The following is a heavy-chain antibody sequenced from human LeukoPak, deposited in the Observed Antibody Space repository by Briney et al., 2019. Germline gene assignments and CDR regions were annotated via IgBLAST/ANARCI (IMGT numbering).Heavy chain of an antibody. J-gene: IGHJ4*02. V-gene: IGHV1-46*01. CDR2: INPTGGVT. CDR1: GYSFTTYY. D-gene: IGHD3-3*01. Sequence: ASVKASCKASGYSFTTYYMHWVRQAPGQGLEWMGIINPTGGVTAYAQKFQGRVTVTRDTSTSTVYIALSSLRSEDTAVYYCARSSPPAYYDFWNGYLDYWGQGTLVTVSS. CDR3: ARSSPPAYYDFWNGYLDY.